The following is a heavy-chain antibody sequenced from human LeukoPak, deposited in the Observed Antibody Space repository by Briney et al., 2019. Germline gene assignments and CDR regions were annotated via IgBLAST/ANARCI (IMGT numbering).Heavy chain of an antibody. J-gene: IGHJ4*02. D-gene: IGHD5-18*01. Sequence: GGSLRLSCAASGFTFKSYGMTWVRQGPGKGVEGFSSITGAGSSTKYAHSVNGRFTISRDNSKNTLSLQMTGLRAEDTAVYYCARKVAVAMDLDYWGQGTLVTVSS. CDR2: ITGAGSST. V-gene: IGHV3-23*01. CDR3: ARKVAVAMDLDY. CDR1: GFTFKSYG.